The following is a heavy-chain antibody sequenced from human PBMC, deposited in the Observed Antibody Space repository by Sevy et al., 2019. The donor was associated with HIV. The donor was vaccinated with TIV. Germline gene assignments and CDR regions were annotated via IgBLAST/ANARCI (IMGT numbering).Heavy chain of an antibody. CDR1: GFTFSSYW. V-gene: IGHV3-7*01. J-gene: IGHJ4*02. CDR3: ARALAAAASY. CDR2: IKQDGSEK. D-gene: IGHD6-25*01. Sequence: GGSLRLSCAASGFTFSSYWMNWVRQAPGKGLEWVANIKQDGSEKYYVDSVKGRFTISRDNAKNSMHLQMNSLRAEDTAVYYGARALAAAASYWGQGTLLTVSS.